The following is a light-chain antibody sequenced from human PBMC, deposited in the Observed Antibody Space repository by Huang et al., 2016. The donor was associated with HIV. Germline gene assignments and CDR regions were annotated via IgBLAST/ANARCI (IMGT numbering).Light chain of an antibody. CDR2: DAS. CDR3: QQRSDWPLT. V-gene: IGKV3-11*01. J-gene: IGKJ5*01. CDR1: QSVSSS. Sequence: EIVLTQSPATLSLSPGERATLSCRASQSVSSSLAWYQQKPGQAPRLLIYDASNRATGIPARFRGSGSGTDVTLTISSLEPEDFAVYYCQQRSDWPLTFGQGTRLEIK.